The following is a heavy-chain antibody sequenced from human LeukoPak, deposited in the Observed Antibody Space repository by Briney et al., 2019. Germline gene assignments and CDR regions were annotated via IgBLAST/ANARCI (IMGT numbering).Heavy chain of an antibody. V-gene: IGHV4-30-4*01. J-gene: IGHJ4*02. D-gene: IGHD3-22*01. CDR3: AREGSGYHTYYFDY. CDR2: IYYRGST. CDR1: GGSISRGDYY. Sequence: PSQTLSLTCTVSGGSISRGDYYWSWIRQPPAKGLEWIGYIYYRGSTYYNPSLTSRVTISVDTSKNQFSLKLSSVTAADTAVYYCAREGSGYHTYYFDYWGQGTLVTVSS.